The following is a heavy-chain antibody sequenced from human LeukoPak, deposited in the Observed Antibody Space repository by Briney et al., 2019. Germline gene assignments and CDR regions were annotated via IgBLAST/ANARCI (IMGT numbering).Heavy chain of an antibody. Sequence: ASVKVSCKASGYTSTSYGISWVRQAPGQGLEWMGWISAYNGNTNYAQKFQGRVTMTTDTATSTAYMELRSLRSDNTAVYYCARGTNFGVIKPPPDYWGQGTLVTVSS. CDR2: ISAYNGNT. CDR3: ARGTNFGVIKPPPDY. V-gene: IGHV1-18*01. CDR1: GYTSTSYG. D-gene: IGHD3-3*01. J-gene: IGHJ4*02.